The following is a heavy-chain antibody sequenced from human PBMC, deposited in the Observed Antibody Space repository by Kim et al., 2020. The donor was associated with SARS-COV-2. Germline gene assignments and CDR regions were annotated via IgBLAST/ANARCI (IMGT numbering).Heavy chain of an antibody. CDR1: GFTFGDYA. CDR3: AKSQGGSGYTLDY. D-gene: IGHD3-22*01. Sequence: GGSLRLSCAASGFTFGDYAMHWVRQAPGKGLEWVSGISWNSGSIGYADSVKGRFTISRDNAKNSLYLQMNSLRAEDTALYYCAKSQGGSGYTLDYWGQGTLVTVSS. V-gene: IGHV3-9*01. CDR2: ISWNSGSI. J-gene: IGHJ4*02.